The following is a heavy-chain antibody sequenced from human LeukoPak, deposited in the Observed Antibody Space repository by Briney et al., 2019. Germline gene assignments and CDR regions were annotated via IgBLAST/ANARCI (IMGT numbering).Heavy chain of an antibody. Sequence: PGGSLRLSCAASGFTFSSYAMHWVRQAPGKGLEWVAVISYDGSNKYYADSVKGRFTIPRDNFKNTLYLQMNSLRAEDTAVYYCARERGYSYGYCDYWGQGTLVTVSS. CDR3: ARERGYSYGYCDY. J-gene: IGHJ4*02. CDR2: ISYDGSNK. D-gene: IGHD5-18*01. CDR1: GFTFSSYA. V-gene: IGHV3-30-3*01.